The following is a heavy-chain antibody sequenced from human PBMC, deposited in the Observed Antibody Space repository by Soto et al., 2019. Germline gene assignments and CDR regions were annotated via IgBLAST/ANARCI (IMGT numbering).Heavy chain of an antibody. CDR2: IYYSGST. CDR1: GDSISSSGFY. D-gene: IGHD6-19*01. J-gene: IGHJ4*02. Sequence: QLQLQESGPGLVQPSETLSLTCAVSGDSISSSGFYWGWIRQPPGKGLEWIGSIYYSGSTYYNPSLKSRVTISVDTSKSQFSLKMRSVTAADTAVYYCARRQQWLAGYFDCWGQGTLVTVSS. V-gene: IGHV4-39*01. CDR3: ARRQQWLAGYFDC.